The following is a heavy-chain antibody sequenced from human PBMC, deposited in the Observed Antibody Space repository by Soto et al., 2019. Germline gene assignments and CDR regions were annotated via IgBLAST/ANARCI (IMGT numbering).Heavy chain of an antibody. CDR2: IYWNEDK. D-gene: IGHD2-15*01. CDR1: GFSLSTLGVG. J-gene: IGHJ5*02. V-gene: IGHV2-5*01. Sequence: QITLKESGPTLVKPTQTLTLTCTFSGFSLSTLGVGVGWIRQPPGTALAWLALIYWNEDKRYRPSLKSRLTITRHHYQRQVVLKMPNRDPVDTATYYGSHSLMLGYCSGGSCRTSWFDPWGQGTLVTVSS. CDR3: SHSLMLGYCSGGSCRTSWFDP.